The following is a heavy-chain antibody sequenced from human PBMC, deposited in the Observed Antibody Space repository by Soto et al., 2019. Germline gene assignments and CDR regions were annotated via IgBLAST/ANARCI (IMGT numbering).Heavy chain of an antibody. Sequence: QVQLVESGGDVVQPGGSLRLSCAASGFEFNAYGMHWVRQAPGKGLEWVGLISYDGSVKYYGDSAKGRFTISRDNSNNRVYVQMNSLRVEDTAVYYCVRGGYYGSGVEDYWGQGTLVTVSS. CDR2: ISYDGSVK. CDR3: VRGGYYGSGVEDY. D-gene: IGHD3-10*01. V-gene: IGHV3-30*03. CDR1: GFEFNAYG. J-gene: IGHJ4*02.